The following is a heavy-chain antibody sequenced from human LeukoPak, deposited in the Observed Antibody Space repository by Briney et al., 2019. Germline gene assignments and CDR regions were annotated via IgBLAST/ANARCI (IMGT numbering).Heavy chain of an antibody. D-gene: IGHD1-26*01. CDR2: ISAYNGNT. CDR3: ARSEEVGALEPYYFDY. J-gene: IGHJ4*02. Sequence: ASVKVSCKASGYTFTSYGISWVRQAPGQGLEWMGWISAYNGNTNYAQKLQGRVTMTTDTSTSTAYMELRSLRSDDTAVYYCARSEEVGALEPYYFDYWGQGTLVTVSS. CDR1: GYTFTSYG. V-gene: IGHV1-18*01.